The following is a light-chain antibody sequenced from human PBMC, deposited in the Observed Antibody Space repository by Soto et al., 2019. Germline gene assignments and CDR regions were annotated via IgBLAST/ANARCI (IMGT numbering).Light chain of an antibody. V-gene: IGLV2-14*01. J-gene: IGLJ2*01. CDR1: SSDDGGYNY. Sequence: QSALTQPASVSGSPGQSITISCTGTSSDDGGYNYVSWYQQHPGKAPKLMIYEVSYRPSGVSNRFSGSKSGNTASLTISGLQAEDEADYYCSSYTSSSTLGVFGGGTKVSVL. CDR2: EVS. CDR3: SSYTSSSTLGV.